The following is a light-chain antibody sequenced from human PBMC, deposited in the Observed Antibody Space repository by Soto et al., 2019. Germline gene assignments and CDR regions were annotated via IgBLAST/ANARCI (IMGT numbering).Light chain of an antibody. J-gene: IGLJ1*01. CDR2: EVN. Sequence: QSALTQPASVSGSPGQSITISCAGTGSDVGAYNLVSWYQQHPGKAPKIIICEVNTRPSGISNRYSGSKSGDTASLTISGRQAEDGADYFCCSYAGTVAYIFGTGTKLTV. V-gene: IGLV2-23*02. CDR3: CSYAGTVAYI. CDR1: GSDVGAYNL.